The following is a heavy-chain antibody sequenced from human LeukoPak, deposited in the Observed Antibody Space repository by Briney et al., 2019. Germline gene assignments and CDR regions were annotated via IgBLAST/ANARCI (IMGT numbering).Heavy chain of an antibody. D-gene: IGHD3-10*01. CDR3: ARAYYYGSGSYHFDY. Sequence: PSETLSLTCTVSGYSISSGYYWGWIRQPPGKGLEWIGSIYHSGSTYYNPSLKSRVTISVDTSKNQFSLKLSSVTAADTAVYYCARAYYYGSGSYHFDYWGQGTLVTVSS. J-gene: IGHJ4*02. CDR1: GYSISSGYY. CDR2: IYHSGST. V-gene: IGHV4-38-2*02.